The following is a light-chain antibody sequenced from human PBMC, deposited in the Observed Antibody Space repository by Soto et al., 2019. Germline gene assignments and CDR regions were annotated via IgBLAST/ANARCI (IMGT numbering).Light chain of an antibody. CDR1: QSITSNY. CDR3: QQYDNLWGA. CDR2: GTS. Sequence: EIVLTQSPGTLSLSPGERATLSCRASQSITSNYLAWYQQKPGQAPRLLISGTSSRATGIPDRFGGSGSGTDFTLTISRLEPEDFAVYYCQQYDNLWGAFGPGTKVDI. J-gene: IGKJ3*01. V-gene: IGKV3-20*01.